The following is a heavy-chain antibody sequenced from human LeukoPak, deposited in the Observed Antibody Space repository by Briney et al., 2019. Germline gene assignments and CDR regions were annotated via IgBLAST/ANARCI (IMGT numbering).Heavy chain of an antibody. D-gene: IGHD6-13*01. CDR1: GFTLSIYA. V-gene: IGHV3-23*01. Sequence: GGSLRLSCAASGFTLSIYAVNWVRQAPGKGLEWVSAISATTTTTYYADSVKGRFTISRDNSKNTLFLQMNSLRVEDTAVYYCAREASSWYYFDYWGLGTLVTVSS. CDR2: ISATTTTT. CDR3: AREASSWYYFDY. J-gene: IGHJ4*02.